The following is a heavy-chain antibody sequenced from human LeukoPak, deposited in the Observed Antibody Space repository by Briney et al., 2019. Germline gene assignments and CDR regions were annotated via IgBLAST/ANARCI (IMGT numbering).Heavy chain of an antibody. V-gene: IGHV1-46*01. CDR3: AREPAATSYYYYYMDV. J-gene: IGHJ6*03. CDR1: GYTFTGYY. CDR2: INPSGGST. Sequence: GASVKVSCKASGYTFTGYYMHWVRQAPGQGLEWMGIINPSGGSTSYAQKFQGRVTMTRDMSTSTVYMELSSLRSEDTAVYYCAREPAATSYYYYYMDVWGKGTTVTVSS. D-gene: IGHD2-2*01.